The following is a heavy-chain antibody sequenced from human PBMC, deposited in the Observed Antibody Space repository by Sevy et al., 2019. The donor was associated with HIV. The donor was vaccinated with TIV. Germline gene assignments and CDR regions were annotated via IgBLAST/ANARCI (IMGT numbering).Heavy chain of an antibody. J-gene: IGHJ4*02. CDR1: GFRFEDYG. CDR2: IGWNSGSV. D-gene: IGHD3-10*01. Sequence: GGSLRLSCAASGFRFEDYGMHWVRRAPGKGLEWVSGIGWNSGSVGYAVSVKGRFTISRDNAKNLLYLQMNSLTSEDTALYYFAKDLLRYGSGSYPLDYWGQGTVVTVSS. V-gene: IGHV3-9*01. CDR3: AKDLLRYGSGSYPLDY.